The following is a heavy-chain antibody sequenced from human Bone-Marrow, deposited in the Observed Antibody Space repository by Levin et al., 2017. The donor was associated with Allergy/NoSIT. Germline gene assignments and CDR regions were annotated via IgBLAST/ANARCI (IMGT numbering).Heavy chain of an antibody. Sequence: QAGGSLRLSCAASGFTFGSCAMHWVRQAPGKGLEWVAVISYDGSKKYFADSVKGRFTISRHNFKNTLYLEMNSLRAEDTAVYYCAKGEGSWYYDSTSYYGDWGQGTLVTVSS. J-gene: IGHJ4*02. CDR3: AKGEGSWYYDSTSYYGD. CDR2: ISYDGSKK. CDR1: GFTFGSCA. D-gene: IGHD3-16*01. V-gene: IGHV3-30*18.